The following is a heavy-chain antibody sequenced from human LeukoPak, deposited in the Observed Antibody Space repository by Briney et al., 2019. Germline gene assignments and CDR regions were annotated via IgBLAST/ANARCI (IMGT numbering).Heavy chain of an antibody. CDR1: GFMFRSHW. V-gene: IGHV3-7*01. CDR3: ARGPHYGDRVDYLDY. D-gene: IGHD4-17*01. Sequence: GGSLRLSCTASGFMFRSHWMSWVRQVPGRGLEWVAHIKQDGSEKHYLDSVEGRFTLSREDAKNALYLQMDSLRVDDTAVYYCARGPHYGDRVDYLDYWGQGTLVTVCS. CDR2: IKQDGSEK. J-gene: IGHJ4*02.